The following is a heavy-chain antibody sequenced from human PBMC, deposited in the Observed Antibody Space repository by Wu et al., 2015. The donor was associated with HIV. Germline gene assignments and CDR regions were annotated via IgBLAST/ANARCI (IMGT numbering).Heavy chain of an antibody. V-gene: IGHV1-2*02. CDR1: GYTFTDYY. Sequence: QVQLVQSGAEVKKPGASVKVSCKASGYTFTDYYIHWVRQAPGQGLEWMGWINPNSGGTYYAQKFQGRVTVTRDTSISIAYMELTRLRSDDTAVYYCARGSGNTAYYYYYMDVVGQRDHGHRLL. D-gene: IGHD5-18*01. CDR2: INPNSGGT. CDR3: ARGSGNTAYYYYYMDV. J-gene: IGHJ6*03.